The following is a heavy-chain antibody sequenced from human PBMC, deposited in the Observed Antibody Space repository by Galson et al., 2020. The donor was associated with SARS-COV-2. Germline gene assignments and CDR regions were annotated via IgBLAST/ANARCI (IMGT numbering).Heavy chain of an antibody. J-gene: IGHJ3*02. D-gene: IGHD3-3*01. V-gene: IGHV3-11*01. CDR2: ISYSGNTI. CDR3: VRSRLGAYDFWRRDAFDI. CDR1: GFTFSDYY. Sequence: GESLKISCAASGFTFSDYYMSWIRQAPGKGLEWLSHISYSGNTIYYADSVKGRFTISRNNAHNSLYLQMNSLRAEDTAVYYCVRSRLGAYDFWRRDAFDIWGQGTMVTVSS.